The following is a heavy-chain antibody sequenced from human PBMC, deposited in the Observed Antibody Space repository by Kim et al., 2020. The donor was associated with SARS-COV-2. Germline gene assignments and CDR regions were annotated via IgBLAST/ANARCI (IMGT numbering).Heavy chain of an antibody. CDR3: AKDMSLYSNNWYGGFDH. V-gene: IGHV3-23*01. D-gene: IGHD6-13*01. CDR2: VSGTGSTT. Sequence: GGSLRLSCAASGFTFSHYAMSWVRQAPGKGLEWVAGVSGTGSTTYYAGPRKGRFTISRDNSKDTLYLHINSLRPEDTALYYCAKDMSLYSNNWYGGFDHWGQGALVTVSS. J-gene: IGHJ4*02. CDR1: GFTFSHYA.